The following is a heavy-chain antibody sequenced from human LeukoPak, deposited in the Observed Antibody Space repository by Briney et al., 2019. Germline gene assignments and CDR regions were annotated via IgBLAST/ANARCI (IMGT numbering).Heavy chain of an antibody. D-gene: IGHD3-22*01. Sequence: GGSLRLSCAASGFTFSSYGMHWVRQAPGKGLVWVSRINSDGSGALYADSVKGRFTISRDNAKNTLYLQMNSLRAEDTAVYYCGYDSSGYSSFDYWGQGTLVTVSS. CDR3: GYDSSGYSSFDY. V-gene: IGHV3-74*03. J-gene: IGHJ4*02. CDR1: GFTFSSYG. CDR2: INSDGSGA.